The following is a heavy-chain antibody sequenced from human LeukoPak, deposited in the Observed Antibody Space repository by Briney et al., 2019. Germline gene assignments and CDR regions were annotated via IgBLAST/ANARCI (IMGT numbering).Heavy chain of an antibody. CDR2: ISTSGST. Sequence: SETLSLTCTVSGGSISSYYWSWIRQPAGKGLEWIGRISTSGSTNYNPSLKSRVTMAVDTSKNQFSLKLSSVTAADTAVYYCASSSWYGKFDYWGQGTLVTVSS. CDR1: GGSISSYY. D-gene: IGHD6-13*01. J-gene: IGHJ4*02. CDR3: ASSSWYGKFDY. V-gene: IGHV4-4*07.